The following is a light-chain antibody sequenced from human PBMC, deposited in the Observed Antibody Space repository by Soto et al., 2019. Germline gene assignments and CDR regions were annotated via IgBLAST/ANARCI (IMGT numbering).Light chain of an antibody. J-gene: IGKJ1*01. CDR2: GAS. CDR3: QQYDSSPLT. Sequence: EIVLTQSPATLSLSPGERATLSCRASQSVPRSYLAWYLQKPGQAPRLLIYGASSGATGIPDRFSGSGSGTDFTLTISRLEPEDFAVYYCQQYDSSPLTFGQGTKVDIK. CDR1: QSVPRSY. V-gene: IGKV3-20*01.